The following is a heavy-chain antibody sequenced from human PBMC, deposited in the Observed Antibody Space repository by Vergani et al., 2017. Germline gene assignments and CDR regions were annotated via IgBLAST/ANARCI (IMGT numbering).Heavy chain of an antibody. CDR3: AIQGAAAADY. Sequence: QVQLVESGGGVVQPGRSLRLSCAASGFTFSSYAMHWVRQAPGKGLEWVAVISYDGSNKYYADSVKGRFTISRDNSKSTLYLQMNSLGAEDTAVYYCAIQGAAAADYWGQGTLVTVSS. V-gene: IGHV3-30-3*01. J-gene: IGHJ4*02. D-gene: IGHD6-13*01. CDR1: GFTFSSYA. CDR2: ISYDGSNK.